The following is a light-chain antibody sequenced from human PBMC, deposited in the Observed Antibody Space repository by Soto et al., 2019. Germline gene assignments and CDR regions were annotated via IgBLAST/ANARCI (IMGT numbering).Light chain of an antibody. CDR1: QSVSSNY. J-gene: IGKJ2*01. Sequence: EIVLTQSPGTLSLSPGERATLSCRASQSVSSNYLAWYQQKPGQAPRLLIYGASSRATGIPDRFSGSGSGTDFTLTLSRLDPEDFAVYFYLQYGYSRDTFGQGTKLEI. V-gene: IGKV3-20*01. CDR3: LQYGYSRDT. CDR2: GAS.